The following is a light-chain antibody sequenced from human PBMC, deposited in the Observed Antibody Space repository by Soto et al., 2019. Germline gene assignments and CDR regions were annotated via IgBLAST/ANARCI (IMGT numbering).Light chain of an antibody. V-gene: IGKV3-20*01. CDR3: QQYQYSPRT. CDR1: QSVSSS. CDR2: GAS. J-gene: IGKJ1*01. Sequence: EIVLTQSPGTLSLSPGERATFSCRASQSVSSSFAWYQQKPGQAPRLLIYGASSTATGIPDRFSGSGSGTDVTLTISRLEPEDCAVYYCQQYQYSPRTFGQGTKVDIK.